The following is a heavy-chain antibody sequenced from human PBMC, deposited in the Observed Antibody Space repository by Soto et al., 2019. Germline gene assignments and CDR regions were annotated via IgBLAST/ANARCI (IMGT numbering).Heavy chain of an antibody. CDR1: GYTFTGYY. D-gene: IGHD3-10*01. Sequence: GASVKVSCKASGYTFTGYYMHWVRQAPGQGLEWMGWINPNSGGTNYAQKFQGWVTMTRGTSISTAYMELSRLRSDDTAVYYCARGVLVRGVIMQPYYYYGMDVWGQGTTVTVSS. J-gene: IGHJ6*02. CDR2: INPNSGGT. CDR3: ARGVLVRGVIMQPYYYYGMDV. V-gene: IGHV1-2*04.